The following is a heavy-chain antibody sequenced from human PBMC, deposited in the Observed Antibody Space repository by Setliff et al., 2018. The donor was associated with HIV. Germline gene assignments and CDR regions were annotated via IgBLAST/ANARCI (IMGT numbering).Heavy chain of an antibody. V-gene: IGHV3-49*04. CDR2: IKSKAYGETT. J-gene: IGHJ4*02. Sequence: GGSLRLSCAASGFVFTDHSLHWVRQAPGGGLEWVGIIKSKAYGETTEYAASVKGRFTLSRDDSKSIAYLQMNSLKTEDTAVYYCAKLQEGHVYSHYDSWGQGTLVTVSS. CDR1: GFVFTDHS. CDR3: AKLQEGHVYSHYDS. D-gene: IGHD2-21*01.